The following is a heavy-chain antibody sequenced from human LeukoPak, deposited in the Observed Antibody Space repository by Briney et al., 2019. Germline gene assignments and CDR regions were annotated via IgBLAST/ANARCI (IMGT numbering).Heavy chain of an antibody. V-gene: IGHV3-9*01. Sequence: GRSLRLSCAASGFTFDDYAMHWVRQAPGKGLEWVSGISWNSGSIGYADSVKGRFTISRDNAKNSLYLQMNSLRAEDTALYYCAKAMSGSYYYFDYWGQGALVTVSP. CDR2: ISWNSGSI. CDR1: GFTFDDYA. CDR3: AKAMSGSYYYFDY. J-gene: IGHJ4*02. D-gene: IGHD1-26*01.